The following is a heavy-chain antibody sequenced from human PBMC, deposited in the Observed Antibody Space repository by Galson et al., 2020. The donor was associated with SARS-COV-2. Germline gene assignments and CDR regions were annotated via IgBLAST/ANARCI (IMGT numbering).Heavy chain of an antibody. CDR2: ISYDGSNK. CDR3: ARPSYDSSGYRTPGDYYYGMDV. CDR1: GFTFSSYA. V-gene: IGHV3-30*04. J-gene: IGHJ6*02. Sequence: GGSLRLSCAASGFTFSSYAMHWVRQAPGKGLEWVAVISYDGSNKYYADSVKGRFTISRDNSKNTLYLQMNSLRAEDTAVYYCARPSYDSSGYRTPGDYYYGMDVWGQGTTVTVSS. D-gene: IGHD3-22*01.